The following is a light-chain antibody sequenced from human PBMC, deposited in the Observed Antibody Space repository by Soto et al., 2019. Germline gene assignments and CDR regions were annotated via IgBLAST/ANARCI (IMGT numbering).Light chain of an antibody. Sequence: EIVLTQSPATLSLSPGERATLSCRASESVGGYLDWYQQKPGQAPRLLIYDASNRASGIPARFSGIGSGTDFTLTSSSLEPEHLAVYYWHQRSNLPPLTFGGRTKVEIK. CDR3: HQRSNLPPLT. V-gene: IGKV3-11*01. CDR1: ESVGGY. J-gene: IGKJ4*01. CDR2: DAS.